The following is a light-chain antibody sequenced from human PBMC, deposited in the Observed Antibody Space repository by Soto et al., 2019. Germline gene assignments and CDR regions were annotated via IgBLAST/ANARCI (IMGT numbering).Light chain of an antibody. J-gene: IGKJ1*01. Sequence: IVLTQSPGTLSLSPGERATLSCRASQSVSSYLAWYLQKPGQAPRLLIYGTSNRATGIPDRFSASGSGTDFTLTISRLEPEDFAVYFCHQYGASPRTFGQGTKVDIK. V-gene: IGKV3-20*01. CDR3: HQYGASPRT. CDR2: GTS. CDR1: QSVSSY.